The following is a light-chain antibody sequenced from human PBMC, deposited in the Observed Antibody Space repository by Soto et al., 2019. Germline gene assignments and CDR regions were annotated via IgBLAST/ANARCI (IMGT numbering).Light chain of an antibody. Sequence: DIQMTQSPSSLSASVGDTVTITCQATHDISNFLNWYQQRPGKAPRLLIYDASNLQTGVPSRFSGSGSGTDFTFSISNLQPEDLATYYCQQYDSFPISFGQGTRLHLK. J-gene: IGKJ5*01. V-gene: IGKV1-33*01. CDR1: HDISNF. CDR3: QQYDSFPIS. CDR2: DAS.